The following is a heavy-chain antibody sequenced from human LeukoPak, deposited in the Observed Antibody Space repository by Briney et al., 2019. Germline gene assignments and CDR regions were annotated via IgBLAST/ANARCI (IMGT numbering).Heavy chain of an antibody. CDR1: GYSFTQYV. J-gene: IGHJ4*02. D-gene: IGHD3-10*01. CDR3: TEGTNSASYRDS. Sequence: GASVTVSCQDSGYSFTQYVVIWVRQATGQGLDWMGWMNPSNGNIGYAQKFQGRVTMTRNTSISTAYLELISLTSEDTAVYDCTEGTNSASYRDSWGQGTLVTVSS. CDR2: MNPSNGNI. V-gene: IGHV1-8*01.